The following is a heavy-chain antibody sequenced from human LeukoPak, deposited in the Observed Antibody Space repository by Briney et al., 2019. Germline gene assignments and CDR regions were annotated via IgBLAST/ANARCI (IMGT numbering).Heavy chain of an antibody. D-gene: IGHD6-19*01. CDR3: AKGPMTYSSGSFTPVDY. V-gene: IGHV3-30*18. CDR1: GFTFSSYA. J-gene: IGHJ4*02. CDR2: ISYDGSNK. Sequence: GGSLRLSCAASGFTFSSYAMHWVRQAPGKGPEWVAVISYDGSNKYYADSVKGRFTISRDNSKTTLYLQMNSLRPEDTAVYYCAKGPMTYSSGSFTPVDYWGQGTLVTVSS.